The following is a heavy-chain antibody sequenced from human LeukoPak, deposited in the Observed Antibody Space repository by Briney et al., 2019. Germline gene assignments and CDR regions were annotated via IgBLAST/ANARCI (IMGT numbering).Heavy chain of an antibody. J-gene: IGHJ4*02. V-gene: IGHV4-39*02. Sequence: PSETLSLTCTVSGGSIRGSSYYWGWIRQPPGMGLEWIGNIYYTGTTYYNPSLKSRVTISVDTSKNHFSLRLRSVTAADTAVYFCARPRDDSTGYYLGYWGQGTLVTVSS. D-gene: IGHD3-22*01. CDR1: GGSIRGSSYY. CDR3: ARPRDDSTGYYLGY. CDR2: IYYTGTT.